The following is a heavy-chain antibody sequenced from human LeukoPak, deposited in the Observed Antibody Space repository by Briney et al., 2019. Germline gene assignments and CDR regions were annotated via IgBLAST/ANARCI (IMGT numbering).Heavy chain of an antibody. CDR3: AINGIRGVIIYFDY. CDR2: IIPIFGTA. J-gene: IGHJ4*02. V-gene: IGHV1-69*13. D-gene: IGHD3-10*01. CDR1: GGTFSSYA. Sequence: SVKVSCKASGGTFSSYAISWVRQAPGQGLEWMGGIIPIFGTANYAQKLQGRVTITADESTSTAYMELSSLRSEDTAVYYCAINGIRGVIIYFDYWGQGTLVTVSS.